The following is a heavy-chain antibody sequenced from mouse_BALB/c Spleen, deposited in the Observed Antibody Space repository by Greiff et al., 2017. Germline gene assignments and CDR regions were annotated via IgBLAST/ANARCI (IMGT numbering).Heavy chain of an antibody. Sequence: EVQLQQSGAELVRSGDSVKLSCTASGFNIKDYYMHWVKQRPEQGLEWSGWIDPENGDTEYAPKFQGKATMTADTSSNKAYLQLSSMTSEDTAVYYGARGNWGYFDVWGAGTTVTVSS. D-gene: IGHD4-1*01. CDR1: GFNIKDYY. V-gene: IGHV14-4*02. CDR3: ARGNWGYFDV. J-gene: IGHJ1*01. CDR2: IDPENGDT.